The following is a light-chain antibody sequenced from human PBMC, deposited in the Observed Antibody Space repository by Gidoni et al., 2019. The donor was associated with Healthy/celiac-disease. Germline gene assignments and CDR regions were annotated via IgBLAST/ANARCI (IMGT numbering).Light chain of an antibody. Sequence: QSALTQPASVSGSPGQSITISCTGTSSDVGGYNYVSWYQQHPGKAPKLMIYDVINRPSGVSNRFSGSKSGNTASLTISGLQAEDEADYYCSSYTSSSTTLYVFGTGTKVTVL. J-gene: IGLJ1*01. CDR3: SSYTSSSTTLYV. CDR2: DVI. V-gene: IGLV2-14*03. CDR1: SSDVGGYNY.